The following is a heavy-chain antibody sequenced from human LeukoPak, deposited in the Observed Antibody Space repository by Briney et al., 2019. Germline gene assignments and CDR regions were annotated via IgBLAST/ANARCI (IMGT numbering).Heavy chain of an antibody. V-gene: IGHV3-23*01. CDR1: GFAFSSYG. Sequence: GGSLRLSCAASGFAFSSYGMSWVRQAPGKGLEWVSAISGSGGSTYYADSVKGRFTISRDNSKNTLYLQMNSLRAEDTAVYYCAKLPPPNEKAYGSGIKFAYYYYMDVWGKGTTVTISS. D-gene: IGHD3-10*01. CDR2: ISGSGGST. CDR3: AKLPPPNEKAYGSGIKFAYYYYMDV. J-gene: IGHJ6*03.